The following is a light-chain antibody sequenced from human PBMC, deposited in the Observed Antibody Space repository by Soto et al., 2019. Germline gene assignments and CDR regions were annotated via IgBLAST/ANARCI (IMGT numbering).Light chain of an antibody. J-gene: IGLJ1*01. CDR1: SSNIGAGYD. CDR2: GNN. V-gene: IGLV1-40*01. CDR3: QSYDSSLSAYV. Sequence: QSALTQPPSVSGAPGQKVTISCTGSSSNIGAGYDVHWYQQLPGTAPKLLIYGNNNRPSGVPDRFSGSKSGTSASLAITGLQAEDEADYYCQSYDSSLSAYVFGTGTKATVL.